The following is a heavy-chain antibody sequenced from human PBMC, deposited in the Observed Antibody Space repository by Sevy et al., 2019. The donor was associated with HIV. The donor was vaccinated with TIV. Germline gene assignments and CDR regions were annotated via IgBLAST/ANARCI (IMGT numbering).Heavy chain of an antibody. J-gene: IGHJ5*02. CDR1: GFTFSSYW. CDR2: IKSSGSST. CDR3: ARDRSGSYHVSDNWFDP. V-gene: IGHV3-74*01. D-gene: IGHD1-26*01. Sequence: GGSLRLSCAASGFTFSSYWMHWVRQVPGKGLVWVSRIKSSGSSTSYADSVKGRFTISRDNAKNTLYLQMNSLRAEDTAVYYYARDRSGSYHVSDNWFDPWGQGTLVTVSS.